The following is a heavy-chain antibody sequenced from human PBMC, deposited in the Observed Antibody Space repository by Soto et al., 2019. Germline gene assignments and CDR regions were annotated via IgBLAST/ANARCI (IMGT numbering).Heavy chain of an antibody. CDR1: GGSISSYY. D-gene: IGHD3-10*01. CDR3: ARAYYGSGTTASKTYYYYYYMDV. Sequence: PSETLSLTCTVSGGSISSYYWSWIRQPPGKGLEWIGYIYYSGSTNYNPSLKSRVTISVDTSKNQFSLKLSSVTAADTAVYYCARAYYGSGTTASKTYYYYYYMDVRGKGTTVTVSS. V-gene: IGHV4-59*01. J-gene: IGHJ6*03. CDR2: IYYSGST.